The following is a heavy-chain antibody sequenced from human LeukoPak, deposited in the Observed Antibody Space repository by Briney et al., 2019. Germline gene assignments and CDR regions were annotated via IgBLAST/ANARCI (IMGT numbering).Heavy chain of an antibody. D-gene: IGHD6-6*01. CDR1: GGSISSGSYY. CDR2: IYTSGST. Sequence: SQTLSLTCTVSGGSISSGSYYWSWLRQPAGKGLEWIGRIYTSGSTNYNPSLKSRVTISVDTSKNQFSLGLTSVTAADTAVYFCARDYSTPSYYYYYMDVWGKGTTVTVSS. V-gene: IGHV4-61*02. J-gene: IGHJ6*03. CDR3: ARDYSTPSYYYYYMDV.